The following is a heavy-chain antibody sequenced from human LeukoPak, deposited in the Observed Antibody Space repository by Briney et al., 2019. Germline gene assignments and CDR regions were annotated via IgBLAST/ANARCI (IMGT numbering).Heavy chain of an antibody. CDR3: ARDIAQWLPHGGWFDP. V-gene: IGHV4-31*03. Sequence: KTSETLSLTCTVSGGSISSGGYYWSWIRQHPGKGLEWIGYIYYSGSTYYNPSLKSRVTISVDTSKNQFSLKLSSVTAADTAVYYCARDIAQWLPHGGWFDPWGQGTLVTVSS. J-gene: IGHJ5*02. D-gene: IGHD6-19*01. CDR1: GGSISSGGYY. CDR2: IYYSGST.